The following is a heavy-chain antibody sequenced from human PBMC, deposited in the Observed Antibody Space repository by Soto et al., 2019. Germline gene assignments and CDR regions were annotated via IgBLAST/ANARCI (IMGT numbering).Heavy chain of an antibody. CDR1: DHRCRIYC. Sequence: GEFLKTCRHCCDHRCRIYCIGLVPPLPGKELEWMGIIYPGDSDTRYSPSFQGQVTISADKSLRTAYLQWTSLKASDTALYYCARTRSFTFGFYYYGMDVWGQGTTVTVSS. J-gene: IGHJ6*02. V-gene: IGHV5-51*01. CDR3: ARTRSFTFGFYYYGMDV. CDR2: IYPGDSDT. D-gene: IGHD3-16*01.